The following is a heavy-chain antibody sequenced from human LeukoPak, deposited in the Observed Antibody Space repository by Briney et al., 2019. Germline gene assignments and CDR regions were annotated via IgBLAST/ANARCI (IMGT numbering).Heavy chain of an antibody. J-gene: IGHJ6*03. Sequence: ASVTVSCTASGYTFDIYGIAWVRQGPGQGLEWMGWIATYNGKTDYAQNLQGRVTMTTDLSTGTAYMELRSLRSDDTAVYYCARVYNSYYYYMDVWGKGTPVTVSS. CDR2: IATYNGKT. D-gene: IGHD1-14*01. V-gene: IGHV1-18*01. CDR1: GYTFDIYG. CDR3: ARVYNSYYYYMDV.